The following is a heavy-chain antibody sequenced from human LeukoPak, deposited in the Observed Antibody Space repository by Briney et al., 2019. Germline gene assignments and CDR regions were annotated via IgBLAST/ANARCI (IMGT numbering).Heavy chain of an antibody. CDR1: GGSISSYY. V-gene: IGHV4-59*08. D-gene: IGHD3-3*01. Sequence: SETLSLTCTVSGGSISSYYWSWIRQPPGKGLEWIGYIYYSGSTNYNPSLKSRVTISVDTSKNQFSLKLSSVTAANTAVYYCARHGLDYDFWSGYYDYWGQGTLVTVSS. CDR2: IYYSGST. J-gene: IGHJ4*02. CDR3: ARHGLDYDFWSGYYDY.